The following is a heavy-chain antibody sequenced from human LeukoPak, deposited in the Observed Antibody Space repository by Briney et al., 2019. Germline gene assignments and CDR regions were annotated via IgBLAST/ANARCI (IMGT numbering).Heavy chain of an antibody. J-gene: IGHJ6*03. V-gene: IGHV4-39*01. CDR3: ARQPTYYYCYMDV. CDR1: GDSISSSTYY. Sequence: SSETLSLTCTVSGDSISSSTYYWGWIRQPPGKGLEWIGSIYYSGSAYYNPSLKSRVTISVDTSKNQLSLKLNSVTAADTAVYYCARQPTYYYCYMDVWGKGTTVTVSS. CDR2: IYYSGSA.